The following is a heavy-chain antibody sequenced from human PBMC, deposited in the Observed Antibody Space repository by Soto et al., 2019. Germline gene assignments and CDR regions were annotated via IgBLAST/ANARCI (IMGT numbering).Heavy chain of an antibody. D-gene: IGHD6-13*01. V-gene: IGHV1-46*01. Sequence: QVQLVQSGAEVKNPGASVKVSCKASGYTFTNYYIHWVRQAPGQGLEWMAIINPSGGSTNYAQKFQGRVTLARDTFTSTVYMELSSLSSEDTAIYYCARGLAAGDYWGQGTLVTVSS. J-gene: IGHJ4*02. CDR2: INPSGGST. CDR3: ARGLAAGDY. CDR1: GYTFTNYY.